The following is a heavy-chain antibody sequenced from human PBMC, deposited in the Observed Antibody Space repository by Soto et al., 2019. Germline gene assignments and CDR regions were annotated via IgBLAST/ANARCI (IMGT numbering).Heavy chain of an antibody. Sequence: SETLSLTCAVYGGSFSGYYWSWIRQTPGKGLEWIGYINHSGSTNYNPSLKSRVTISVDRSKNQFSLKLSSVTAADTAVYYCARGGGYYDSSGYYDYFDYWGQGTLVTVSS. CDR2: INHSGST. J-gene: IGHJ4*02. V-gene: IGHV4-34*01. CDR1: GGSFSGYY. D-gene: IGHD3-22*01. CDR3: ARGGGYYDSSGYYDYFDY.